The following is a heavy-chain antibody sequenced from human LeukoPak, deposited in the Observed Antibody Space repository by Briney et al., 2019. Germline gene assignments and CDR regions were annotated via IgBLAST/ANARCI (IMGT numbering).Heavy chain of an antibody. Sequence: GASVKVSCKASGYTFTGYYMHWVRQAPGQGLEWMGWINPNSGGTNYAQKFQGRVTMTRDTSISTAYMELSRLRSDDTAVYYCAREYYVWGSYRYYAFDYWGQGTLVTVSS. J-gene: IGHJ4*02. CDR2: INPNSGGT. CDR3: AREYYVWGSYRYYAFDY. D-gene: IGHD3-16*02. CDR1: GYTFTGYY. V-gene: IGHV1-2*02.